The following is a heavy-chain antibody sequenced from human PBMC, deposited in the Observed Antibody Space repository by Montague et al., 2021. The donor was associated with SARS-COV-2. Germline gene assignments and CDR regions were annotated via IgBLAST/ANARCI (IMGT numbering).Heavy chain of an antibody. D-gene: IGHD3-9*01. V-gene: IGHV4-39*07. Sequence: SETLSLTCTVSGGSISSSSYYWGWIRQPPGKGLEWIGSIYYSGSTYYNPSLKSRVTISVDTSKNQFSLKLSSVTAADTAVYYRARDGSLRFEILIGFRHYYYGMDVWGQGTTVTVSS. CDR1: GGSISSSSYY. J-gene: IGHJ6*02. CDR2: IYYSGST. CDR3: ARDGSLRFEILIGFRHYYYGMDV.